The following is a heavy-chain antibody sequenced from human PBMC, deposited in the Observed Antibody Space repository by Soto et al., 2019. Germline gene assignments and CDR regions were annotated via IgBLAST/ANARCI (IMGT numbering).Heavy chain of an antibody. D-gene: IGHD6-13*01. V-gene: IGHV4-39*07. J-gene: IGHJ5*02. CDR3: ARAKAPLYSSSWYWFDP. CDR2: IYYSGST. Sequence: PSETLSLTCTVSGDSITSNSYFWAWIRQPPGKGLEWIGYIYYSGSTYYNPSLKSRVTISVDTSKNQFSLKLSSVTAADTAVYYCARAKAPLYSSSWYWFDPWGQGTLVTVSS. CDR1: GDSITSNSYF.